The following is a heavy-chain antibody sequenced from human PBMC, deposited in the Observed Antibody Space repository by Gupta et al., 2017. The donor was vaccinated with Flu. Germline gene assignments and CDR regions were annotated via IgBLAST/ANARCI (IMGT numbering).Heavy chain of an antibody. V-gene: IGHV5-51*01. CDR3: ARQRDRGSSLDP. CDR2: VYPGHSDT. Sequence: AWFRQIPGKGLERLGIVYPGHSDTRYSPSFQGQVTISADKAATTAYLQWTSLKASDTAMYYCARQRDRGSSLDPSGQGARVT. J-gene: IGHJ5*02. D-gene: IGHD6-6*01.